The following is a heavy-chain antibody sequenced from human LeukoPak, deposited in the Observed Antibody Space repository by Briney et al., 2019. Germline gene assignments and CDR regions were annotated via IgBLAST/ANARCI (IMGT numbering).Heavy chain of an antibody. CDR3: ARASNYYDSSGYYYYYGMDV. J-gene: IGHJ6*02. CDR1: GFTVSSNY. D-gene: IGHD3-22*01. Sequence: GGSLRLSCAASGFTVSSNYMSWVRQAPGKGLEWVSVIYSGGSTYYADSVKGRFTISRDNSKNTLYLQMNSLRAEDTAVYYCARASNYYDSSGYYYYYGMDVWGQGTTVTVS. V-gene: IGHV3-66*01. CDR2: IYSGGST.